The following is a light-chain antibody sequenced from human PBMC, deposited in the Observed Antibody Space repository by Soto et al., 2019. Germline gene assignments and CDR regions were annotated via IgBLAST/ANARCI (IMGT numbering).Light chain of an antibody. CDR2: GAS. V-gene: IGKV1-5*01. CDR1: QWIRHY. CDR3: QHHNSYSQT. Sequence: DIQMTQSLSTLSPSVRDRVTITCRASQWIRHYLAWYQQMPGKAPKLLIYGASTLQSGVPSRFSGSGSGTEFALTISSLQPDDFGTYFCQHHNSYSQTCGQGTKVDIK. J-gene: IGKJ1*01.